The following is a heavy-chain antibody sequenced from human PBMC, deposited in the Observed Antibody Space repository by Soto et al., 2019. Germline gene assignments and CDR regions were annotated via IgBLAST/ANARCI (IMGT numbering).Heavy chain of an antibody. Sequence: VGSLRLSCAASGFTFSSYAMTWVRQAPGQGLEWVSSISPSAGTTYYADSVKGRFTISRDNSKNTLFVQMSNLRADDTAVYYCTRTGKAADTNSWHLYFDNWGQGTLVTVSS. CDR2: ISPSAGTT. CDR1: GFTFSSYA. J-gene: IGHJ4*02. D-gene: IGHD6-13*01. V-gene: IGHV3-23*01. CDR3: TRTGKAADTNSWHLYFDN.